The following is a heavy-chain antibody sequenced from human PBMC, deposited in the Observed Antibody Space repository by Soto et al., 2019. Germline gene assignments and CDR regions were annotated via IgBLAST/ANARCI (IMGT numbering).Heavy chain of an antibody. V-gene: IGHV1-8*01. Sequence: ASVKVSCKASGYTFTSYDINWVRQATGQGLEWMGWMNPNSGNTGYAQKFQGRVTMTRNTSISTAYMELSSVTAADTAVYYCVGARYGGVGATYSESWGQGALVTVSS. D-gene: IGHD1-26*01. CDR3: VGARYGGVGATYSES. J-gene: IGHJ4*02. CDR1: GYTFTSYD. CDR2: MNPNSGNT.